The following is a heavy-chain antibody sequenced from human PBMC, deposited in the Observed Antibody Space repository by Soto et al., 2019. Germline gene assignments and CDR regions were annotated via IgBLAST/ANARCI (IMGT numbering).Heavy chain of an antibody. V-gene: IGHV3-33*01. Sequence: GGSLRLSCTASGFDFSRYGMHWVRQAPGKGLEWVATIWHGGSERFYADSVKGRFTVSRDNSRDILYLQMDSLRVEDTALYHCARIAANTEFLLYGMDVWGQGTPVTVSS. J-gene: IGHJ6*02. CDR2: IWHGGSER. D-gene: IGHD6-13*01. CDR3: ARIAANTEFLLYGMDV. CDR1: GFDFSRYG.